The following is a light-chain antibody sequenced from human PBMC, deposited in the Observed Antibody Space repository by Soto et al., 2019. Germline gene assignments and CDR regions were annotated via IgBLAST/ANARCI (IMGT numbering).Light chain of an antibody. CDR1: QGISRW. V-gene: IGKV1-12*01. CDR2: GAS. Sequence: DIQMTQSPSFVSASVGDRVTITCRASQGISRWLAWYQQRPGKAPELLIYGASSLQSGVPSRFRGGGSGTYLPLTISSLQPEDFATDYCQQANSFPLTFGQGTRLDIK. CDR3: QQANSFPLT. J-gene: IGKJ5*01.